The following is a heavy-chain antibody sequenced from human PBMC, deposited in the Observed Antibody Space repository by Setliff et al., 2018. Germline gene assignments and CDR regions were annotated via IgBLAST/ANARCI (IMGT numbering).Heavy chain of an antibody. J-gene: IGHJ6*03. V-gene: IGHV7-4-1*02. CDR2: INTKTGNP. CDR1: GYSFTSYA. CDR3: AKSPPGYYDRSGWNQRNYHMDV. D-gene: IGHD3-22*01. Sequence: ASVKVSCKASGYSFTSYAMNWVRQAPAQGLEWMGWINTKTGNPTYAQGFTGRFVFSLDNSVSTAYLQVSSLKADDTAVYYCAKSPPGYYDRSGWNQRNYHMDVWGKGTTVTVSS.